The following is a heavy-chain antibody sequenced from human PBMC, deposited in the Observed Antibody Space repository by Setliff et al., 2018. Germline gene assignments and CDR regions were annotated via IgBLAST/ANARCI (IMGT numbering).Heavy chain of an antibody. CDR1: GYTFTSHA. CDR2: INAGNGNT. J-gene: IGHJ6*02. D-gene: IGHD5-12*01. CDR3: ARDPASSGYDTYYYYYYGMDV. Sequence: ASVKVSCKASGYTFTSHAMHWVRQAPGQRLEWMGWINAGNGNTKYSQKFQGRVIITRDTSASTAYMELSSLRSEDTAVYYCARDPASSGYDTYYYYYYGMDVWGQGTTVTVSS. V-gene: IGHV1-3*01.